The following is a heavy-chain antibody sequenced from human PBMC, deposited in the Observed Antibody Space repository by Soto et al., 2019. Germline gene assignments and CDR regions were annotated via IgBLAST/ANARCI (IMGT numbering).Heavy chain of an antibody. CDR1: GYSFTSYW. D-gene: IGHD3-10*01. V-gene: IGHV5-10-1*01. CDR2: IDPSDSYT. J-gene: IGHJ6*02. CDR3: AVGSMVRGVMDNYYYYGMDV. Sequence: GESLKISCKGSGYSFTSYWISWVRQMPGKGLEWMGRIDPSDSYTNYSPSFQGHVTISADKSISTAYLQWSSLKASDTAMYYCAVGSMVRGVMDNYYYYGMDVWGQGPRSPSP.